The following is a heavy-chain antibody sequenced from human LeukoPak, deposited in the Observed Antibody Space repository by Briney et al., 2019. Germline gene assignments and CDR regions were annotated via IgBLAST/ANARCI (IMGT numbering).Heavy chain of an antibody. CDR1: GYSISSGYY. Sequence: SETLSLTCTVSGYSISSGYYWGWIRQPPGKGLEWIGSIYHSGSTYYNPSLKSRVTISVDTSKNQFSLKLSSVTAADTAVYYCARVLRGITMIEGFDYWGQGTLVTVSS. V-gene: IGHV4-38-2*02. D-gene: IGHD3-22*01. CDR3: ARVLRGITMIEGFDY. CDR2: IYHSGST. J-gene: IGHJ4*02.